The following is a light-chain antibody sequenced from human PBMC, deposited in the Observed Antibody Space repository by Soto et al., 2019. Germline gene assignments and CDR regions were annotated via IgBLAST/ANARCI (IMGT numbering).Light chain of an antibody. CDR1: HILLKRDGNTY. CDR2: AVS. CDR3: MQSIQLPRT. V-gene: IGKV2D-29*01. J-gene: IGKJ1*01. Sequence: EIVLTQTPLSLPVTPGQPASLSCNAIHILLKRDGNTYLYWYLQKPGQPPQLLIYAVSNRFSGVPDRFSGSGSGTDFTLKISRVEAEDVGVYYCMQSIQLPRTFGQGTNVDI.